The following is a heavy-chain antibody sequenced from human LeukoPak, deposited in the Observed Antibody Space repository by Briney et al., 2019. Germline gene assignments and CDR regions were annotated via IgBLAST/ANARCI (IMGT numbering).Heavy chain of an antibody. V-gene: IGHV5-51*01. J-gene: IGHJ3*02. D-gene: IGHD3-22*01. CDR3: ARQADSSGRAFDI. CDR1: GYSFTSYW. Sequence: GESLKISCKGSGYSFTSYWIGWVRQLPGKGLEWMGIIYPGDSDTRYSPSFQGQVTISADKSISTAYLQWSSLKASDTAMYYCARQADSSGRAFDIWGQGTMVTVS. CDR2: IYPGDSDT.